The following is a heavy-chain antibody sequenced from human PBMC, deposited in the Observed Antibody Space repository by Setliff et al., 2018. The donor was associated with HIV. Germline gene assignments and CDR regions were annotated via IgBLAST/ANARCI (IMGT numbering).Heavy chain of an antibody. V-gene: IGHV4-4*09. CDR3: ARGRRDPQVRRKEVGYFDY. CDR1: GGSISSYY. Sequence: PSETLSLTCTVSGGSISSYYWSWIRQPPGKGLEWIGYIYTSGNTNYDPSLKSRVTISVDTSKNQFSLKLSSVTAADTAVYYCARGRRDPQVRRKEVGYFDYWGQGTLVTVSS. CDR2: IYTSGNT. D-gene: IGHD2-2*01. J-gene: IGHJ4*02.